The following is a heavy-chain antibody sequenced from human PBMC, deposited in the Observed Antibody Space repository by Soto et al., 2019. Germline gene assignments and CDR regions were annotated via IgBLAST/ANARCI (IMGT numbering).Heavy chain of an antibody. D-gene: IGHD6-19*01. V-gene: IGHV3-7*03. J-gene: IGHJ6*02. CDR3: ATYDSSGWYGDYYGMDV. CDR2: IKQDGSEK. Sequence: GGSLRLSCAASGFTFSSYWMGWVRQAPGKGLEWVANIKQDGSEKYYVDSVKGRFTISRDNAKNSLYLQMNSLRAEDTAVYYCATYDSSGWYGDYYGMDVWGQGTTVTVSS. CDR1: GFTFSSYW.